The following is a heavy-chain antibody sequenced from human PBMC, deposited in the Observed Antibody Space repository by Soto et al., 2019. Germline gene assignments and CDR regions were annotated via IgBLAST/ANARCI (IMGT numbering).Heavy chain of an antibody. CDR1: NYTFSSYG. CDR2: ISVNNGNT. D-gene: IGHD3-22*01. J-gene: IGHJ4*02. CDR3: ARGKSYYDISGYFYSDY. Sequence: QVQLVQSGAEVKKPGASVKVSCKASNYTFSSYGINWVRQAPGQGLEWMGWISVNNGNTNSAQKFQGRFTMTADTSTTTASMELWNLTSGDSAVYYCARGKSYYDISGYFYSDYWGQGTVVTVSS. V-gene: IGHV1-18*01.